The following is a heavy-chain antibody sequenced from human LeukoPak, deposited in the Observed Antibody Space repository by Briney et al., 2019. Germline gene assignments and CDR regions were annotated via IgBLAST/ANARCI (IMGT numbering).Heavy chain of an antibody. CDR3: ANFQTVGVKPFEH. V-gene: IGHV3-21*01. CDR1: GFTFSNAW. CDR2: ISPDSNFI. J-gene: IGHJ5*02. Sequence: GGSLRLSCAASGFTFSNAWMSWVRQAPGKGLEWVSSISPDSNFIPQADSVKGRFTISRDNAKNSLYLQMESLRVEDTAVYYCANFQTVGVKPFEHWGQGTLVTVSS. D-gene: IGHD1-26*01.